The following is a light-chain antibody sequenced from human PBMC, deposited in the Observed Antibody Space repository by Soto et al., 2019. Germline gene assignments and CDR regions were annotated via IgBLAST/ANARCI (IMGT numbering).Light chain of an antibody. Sequence: SYELTQSPSVSVAPGKTARITCGGNNIGTKSVHWYQQKPGQAPVLVIYSDNDRPSGIPARFSGSNSGHTATLTISRVEAGDGADYYCQLWDNTGDRVLFGGGTKLPVL. CDR2: SDN. CDR1: NIGTKS. J-gene: IGLJ2*01. V-gene: IGLV3-21*04. CDR3: QLWDNTGDRVL.